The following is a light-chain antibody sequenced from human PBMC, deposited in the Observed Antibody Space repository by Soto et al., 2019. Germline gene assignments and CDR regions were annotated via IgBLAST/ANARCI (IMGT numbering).Light chain of an antibody. V-gene: IGKV3-11*01. J-gene: IGKJ1*01. CDR1: QSVSSY. Sequence: EIVLTQSPATLSLSPGERATLSCRASQSVSSYLAWYQQKPGQAPRLLIYDASNRATGIPARFSGSGSGTDFPLTISSLEPEDFAVYYCQQRSYWPRTFGQGTKV. CDR3: QQRSYWPRT. CDR2: DAS.